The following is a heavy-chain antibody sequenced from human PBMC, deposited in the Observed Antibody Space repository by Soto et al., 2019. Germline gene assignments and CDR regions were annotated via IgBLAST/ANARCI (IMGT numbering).Heavy chain of an antibody. Sequence: PGGSLRLSCAASGFTFSSYGMHWVRQAPGKGLEWVAVISYDGSNKYYADSVKGRFTISRDNSKNTLYLQMNSLRAEDTAVYYCAKGSYDSSGYYFSIVYYFDYWGQGTLVTVS. CDR1: GFTFSSYG. CDR3: AKGSYDSSGYYFSIVYYFDY. V-gene: IGHV3-30*18. D-gene: IGHD3-22*01. J-gene: IGHJ4*02. CDR2: ISYDGSNK.